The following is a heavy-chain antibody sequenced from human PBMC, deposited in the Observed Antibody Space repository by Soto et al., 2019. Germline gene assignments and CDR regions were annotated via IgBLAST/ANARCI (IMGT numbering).Heavy chain of an antibody. V-gene: IGHV4-31*01. CDR3: ARVLYEPNWFDS. D-gene: IGHD3-22*01. CDR2: LSHTGNT. J-gene: IGHJ5*01. Sequence: QVQLQESGPGLVKPSQTLSLICTVSGGSINSGGSFWTWIHQHPGRAPEWIGYLSHTGNTYYNPSLKSPVLMSLDRSETLLSLRLSSVTAADTAVYYRARVLYEPNWFDSWGQGTLGTVSS. CDR1: GGSINSGGSF.